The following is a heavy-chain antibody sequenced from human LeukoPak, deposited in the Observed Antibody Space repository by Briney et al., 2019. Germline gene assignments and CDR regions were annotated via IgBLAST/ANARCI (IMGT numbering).Heavy chain of an antibody. CDR1: GDSITGYY. V-gene: IGHV4-59*08. D-gene: IGHD5-12*01. J-gene: IGHJ4*02. Sequence: SETPSLTCTVPGDSITGYYWNWIRQPPGKGLEWIGYIYYSGSTNYNPSLKSRVTISVDTSENQFSLKLNSVTAADTAVYYCARQGGVATTFDYWGQGTLVTVSS. CDR3: ARQGGVATTFDY. CDR2: IYYSGST.